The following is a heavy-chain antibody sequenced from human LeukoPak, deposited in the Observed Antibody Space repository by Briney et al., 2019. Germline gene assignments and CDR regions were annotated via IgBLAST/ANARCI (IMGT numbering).Heavy chain of an antibody. CDR1: GGSISSGGYY. V-gene: IGHV4-61*08. J-gene: IGHJ3*02. D-gene: IGHD5-18*01. CDR3: ARPGVGSGRYGAFDI. Sequence: PSETLSLTCTVSGGSISSGGYYWSWIRQPPGKGLEWIGYIYYSGSTDYNPSLKSRVTISVDTSKNQFSLKLTSVTAADTAVYYCARPGVGSGRYGAFDIWGQGTMVTVSS. CDR2: IYYSGST.